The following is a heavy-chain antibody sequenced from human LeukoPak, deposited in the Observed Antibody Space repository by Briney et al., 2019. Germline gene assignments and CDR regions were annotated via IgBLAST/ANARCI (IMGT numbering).Heavy chain of an antibody. CDR2: THYSGST. V-gene: IGHV4-59*08. D-gene: IGHD3-22*01. J-gene: IGHJ4*02. Sequence: SETLSLTCTVSGGSISSYYWSWIRQPPGKGLEWIGYTHYSGSTSYNPPLKSRVTISLDTSKNQFSLKLSSVTAADTAVYYCARYYYDGSVYGYFFDYWGQGTLVTVSS. CDR1: GGSISSYY. CDR3: ARYYYDGSVYGYFFDY.